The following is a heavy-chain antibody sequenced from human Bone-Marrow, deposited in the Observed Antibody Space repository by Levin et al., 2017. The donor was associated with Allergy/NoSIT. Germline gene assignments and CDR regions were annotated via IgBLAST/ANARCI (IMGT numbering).Heavy chain of an antibody. D-gene: IGHD3-10*01. CDR2: ISSSSSYI. Sequence: GGSLRLSCAASGFTFSSYSMNWVRQAPGKGLEWVSSISSSSSYIYYADSVKGRFTISRDNAKNSLYLQMNSLRAEDTAVYYCARESYGSGSNKAQRYNWFDPWGQGTLVTVSS. CDR1: GFTFSSYS. CDR3: ARESYGSGSNKAQRYNWFDP. J-gene: IGHJ5*02. V-gene: IGHV3-21*01.